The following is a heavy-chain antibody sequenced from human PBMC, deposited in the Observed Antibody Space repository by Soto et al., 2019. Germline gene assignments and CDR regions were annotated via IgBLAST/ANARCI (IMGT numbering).Heavy chain of an antibody. V-gene: IGHV3-33*01. J-gene: IGHJ4*02. D-gene: IGHD1-26*01. Sequence: QVQLVESGGGVVQPGRSLRLSCAASGFTFNTYGMHWVRQAPGKGLEWVAVIWHDGGKKYYADSAKGRFTISRDNSKNTLCLQMNSLGAEDTAVYYCARDLGQGNGPFDYWGQGTLVTVSS. CDR3: ARDLGQGNGPFDY. CDR2: IWHDGGKK. CDR1: GFTFNTYG.